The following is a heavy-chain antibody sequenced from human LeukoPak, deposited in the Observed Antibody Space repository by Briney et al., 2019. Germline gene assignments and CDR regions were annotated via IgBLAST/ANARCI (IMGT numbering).Heavy chain of an antibody. Sequence: GGSLRLSCAVSGFSVSNYYMNWVRQAPGKGLEWVSLIRGSGETFYADSVKGRFTISRDNSKDTLYLQMNSLRAEDTAVYYCAGPAGGSATPYYFDYWGQGTLVTVSS. CDR3: AGPAGGSATPYYFDY. CDR1: GFSVSNYY. J-gene: IGHJ4*02. CDR2: IRGSGET. V-gene: IGHV3-66*02. D-gene: IGHD2-15*01.